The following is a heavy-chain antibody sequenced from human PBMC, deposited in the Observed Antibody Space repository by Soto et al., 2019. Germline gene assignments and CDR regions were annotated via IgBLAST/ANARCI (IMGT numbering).Heavy chain of an antibody. CDR3: AKGYSYGKNCKTYYYYGMDV. Sequence: EVQLLESGGGLVQPGGSLRLSCAASGFTFSSYAMSWVRQAPGKGLEWVSAISGSGGSTYYADSVKGRFTISRDNSKNTLYLQMNSLRAEDTAVYYCAKGYSYGKNCKTYYYYGMDVWGQGTTVTVSS. J-gene: IGHJ6*02. CDR1: GFTFSSYA. CDR2: ISGSGGST. D-gene: IGHD5-18*01. V-gene: IGHV3-23*01.